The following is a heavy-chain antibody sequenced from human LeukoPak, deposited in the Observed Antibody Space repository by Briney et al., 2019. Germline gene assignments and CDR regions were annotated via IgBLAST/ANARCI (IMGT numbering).Heavy chain of an antibody. V-gene: IGHV3-23*01. CDR1: GFTFSSYA. CDR3: AGSSGWLFDY. CDR2: ISGSGGST. Sequence: GGSLRLSCAASGFTFSSYAMSWVRQAPGKGLEWVSAISGSGGSTYYADSVKGRFTISRDNAKNSVYLQMNSLRAEDTAVYYCAGSSGWLFDYWGQGTLVAVSS. J-gene: IGHJ4*02. D-gene: IGHD6-19*01.